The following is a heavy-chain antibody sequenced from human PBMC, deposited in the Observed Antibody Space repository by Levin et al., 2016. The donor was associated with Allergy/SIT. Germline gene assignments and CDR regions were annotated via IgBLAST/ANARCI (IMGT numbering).Heavy chain of an antibody. D-gene: IGHD5-12*01. CDR2: IYYSGRT. J-gene: IGHJ4*02. CDR3: ARHSALAPHDEIDF. V-gene: IGHV4-39*01. CDR1: SGSISSDNYY. Sequence: SETLSLTCTVSSGSISSDNYYWGWIRQPPGKGLEWIRSIYYSGRTYYSPSLKSRVTIFVDTSKNQFSLNLNSVTAADTAVYYCARHSALAPHDEIDFWGRGILVTVSS.